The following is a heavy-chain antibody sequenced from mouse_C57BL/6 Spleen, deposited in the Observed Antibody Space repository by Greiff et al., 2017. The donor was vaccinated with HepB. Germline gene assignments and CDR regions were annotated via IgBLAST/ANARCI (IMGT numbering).Heavy chain of an antibody. CDR2: ISDGGSYT. CDR1: GFTFSSYA. CDR3: ARSRYYYGSSYCYFDY. D-gene: IGHD1-1*01. V-gene: IGHV5-4*01. Sequence: DVHLVESGGGLVKPGGSLKLSCAASGFTFSSYAMSWVRQTPEKRLEWVATISDGGSYTYYPDNVKGRFTISRDNAKNNLYLQMSHLKSEDTAMFYCARSRYYYGSSYCYFDYWGQGTTLTVSS. J-gene: IGHJ2*01.